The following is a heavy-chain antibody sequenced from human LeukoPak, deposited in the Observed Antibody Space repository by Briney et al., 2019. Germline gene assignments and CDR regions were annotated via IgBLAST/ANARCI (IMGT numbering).Heavy chain of an antibody. V-gene: IGHV3-48*03. D-gene: IGHD2-15*01. J-gene: IGHJ4*02. CDR1: GLTFSSYE. CDR3: VVVGGALDY. CDR2: ISNSCNTI. Sequence: PGGSLRLSCAASGLTFSSYEMKWVRQAPGKGLEWGSYISNSCNTIYYADFVKGRFTISRDNAKTSLYLQMNSLRGEDAGVYSCVVVGGALDYWGQGTMVTVSS.